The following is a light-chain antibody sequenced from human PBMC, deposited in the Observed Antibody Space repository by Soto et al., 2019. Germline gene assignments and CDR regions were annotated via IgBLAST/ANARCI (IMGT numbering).Light chain of an antibody. Sequence: QAVLNQPASESGSPGQSLTISCTGTSSDVGGYNYVSWLQQHPGKVPKLIIYDVSSRPSGVSNRFSGSKSGNTASLIISGLQAEDEADYYCTSYTSSNTHVFGGGTKVTVL. CDR1: SSDVGGYNY. J-gene: IGLJ1*01. CDR2: DVS. V-gene: IGLV2-14*01. CDR3: TSYTSSNTHV.